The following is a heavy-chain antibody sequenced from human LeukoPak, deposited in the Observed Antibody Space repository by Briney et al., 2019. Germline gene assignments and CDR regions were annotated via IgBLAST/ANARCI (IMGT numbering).Heavy chain of an antibody. CDR1: GFTFSSYG. D-gene: IGHD3-3*01. CDR2: ISYDGSNK. V-gene: IGHV3-30*18. J-gene: IGHJ6*02. Sequence: GGSLRLSCAASGFTFSSYGMHWVRQAPGKGLEWVAVISYDGSNKYYADSVKGRFTISRDNSKNTLYLQMNSLRAEDTAVYYCAKTSHPKSTYYDFWSGYYKGAYYYYGMDVWGQGTTVTVSS. CDR3: AKTSHPKSTYYDFWSGYYKGAYYYYGMDV.